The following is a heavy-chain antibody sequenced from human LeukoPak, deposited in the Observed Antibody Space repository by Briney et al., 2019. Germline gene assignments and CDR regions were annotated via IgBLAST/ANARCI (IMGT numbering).Heavy chain of an antibody. CDR1: GGTFSSYA. Sequence: SVKVSCKASGGTFSSYAISWVRQAPGQGLEWMGEIIPIFGTANYAQKFQGRVTITTDESTSTAYMELSSLRSEDTAVYYCARAHYYGSGSYYIPNWGQGTLVTVSS. CDR3: ARAHYYGSGSYYIPN. V-gene: IGHV1-69*05. CDR2: IIPIFGTA. D-gene: IGHD3-10*01. J-gene: IGHJ4*02.